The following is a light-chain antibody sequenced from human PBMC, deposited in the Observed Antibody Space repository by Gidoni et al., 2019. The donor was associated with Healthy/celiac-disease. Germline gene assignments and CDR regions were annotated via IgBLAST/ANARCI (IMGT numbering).Light chain of an antibody. Sequence: DIQMTQSPSPLSASLGDRVTITCRASQSISSYLNWYQQKPGKAPKLLIYAATSLQSGVQTRFSGSGSGTDFTLTISSLQPEDFATYYCQQSYSTSITFGQGTRLEIK. CDR1: QSISSY. CDR3: QQSYSTSIT. CDR2: AAT. J-gene: IGKJ5*01. V-gene: IGKV1-39*01.